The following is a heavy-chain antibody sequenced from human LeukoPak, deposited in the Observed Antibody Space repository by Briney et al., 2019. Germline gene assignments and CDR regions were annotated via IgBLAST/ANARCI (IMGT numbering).Heavy chain of an antibody. CDR1: GGSISSSSYY. CDR3: ARRPRAAAGTGLFGY. Sequence: SETLSLTCTISGGSISSSSYYWGWIRQPPGKGLEWIGSIYYSGSTYYNPSLKSRVTISVDTSKNQFSLKLSSVTAADTAVYYCARRPRAAAGTGLFGYWGQGTLVTVSS. V-gene: IGHV4-39*01. CDR2: IYYSGST. D-gene: IGHD6-13*01. J-gene: IGHJ4*02.